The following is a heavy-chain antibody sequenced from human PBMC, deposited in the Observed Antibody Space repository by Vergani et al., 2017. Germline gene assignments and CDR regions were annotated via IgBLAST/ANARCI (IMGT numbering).Heavy chain of an antibody. J-gene: IGHJ6*02. Sequence: QVQLVESGGGVVQPGRSLRLSCAASGFTFSSYGMHWVRQAPGKGLEWVAVISYDGSNKYYADSVKGRFTISRDNSKNTLYLQMNSLRAEDTAVYYCAKEPPSRYFDWLLYYGMDVWGQGP. CDR1: GFTFSSYG. CDR3: AKEPPSRYFDWLLYYGMDV. D-gene: IGHD3-9*01. V-gene: IGHV3-30*18. CDR2: ISYDGSNK.